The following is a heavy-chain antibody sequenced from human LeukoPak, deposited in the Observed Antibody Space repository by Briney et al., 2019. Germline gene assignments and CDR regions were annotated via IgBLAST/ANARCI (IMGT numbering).Heavy chain of an antibody. J-gene: IGHJ4*02. V-gene: IGHV3-48*04. Sequence: PGGSLRLSCAASGFTFSSYSMNWVRQAPGKGLEWVSSISSSSSTIYYADPVKGRFTISRDNAKNSLYLQMNSLRAEDTAVYYCARDSSGSGWSDWGQGTLVTVSS. CDR1: GFTFSSYS. CDR2: ISSSSSTI. D-gene: IGHD6-19*01. CDR3: ARDSSGSGWSD.